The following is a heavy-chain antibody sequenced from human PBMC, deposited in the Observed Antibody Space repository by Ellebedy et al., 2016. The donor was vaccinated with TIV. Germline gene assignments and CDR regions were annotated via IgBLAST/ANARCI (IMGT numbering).Heavy chain of an antibody. J-gene: IGHJ5*02. CDR2: ISYDGSNK. D-gene: IGHD6-13*01. Sequence: GESLKISXAASGFTFSSYGMHWVRQAPGKGLEWVAVISYDGSNKYYADSVKGRFTISRDNSKNTLYLQMNSLRAEDTAVYYCAKDPPPRVSSSWYWFDPWGQGTLVTVSS. CDR3: AKDPPPRVSSSWYWFDP. V-gene: IGHV3-30*18. CDR1: GFTFSSYG.